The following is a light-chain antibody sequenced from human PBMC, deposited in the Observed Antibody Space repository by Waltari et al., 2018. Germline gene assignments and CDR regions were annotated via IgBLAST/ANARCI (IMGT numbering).Light chain of an antibody. CDR2: GGS. Sequence: DIVMTQTPLSLPITPGEPASISCRSSQSLLYSNGNTYLHWYLQKPGQSPQLLIYGGSNRASGVPDSFSGSGSGTDFTLKISKVEAEDVGFYYCVQAIAFPFTFGPGTKLDIK. J-gene: IGKJ3*01. V-gene: IGKV2-40*01. CDR3: VQAIAFPFT. CDR1: QSLLYSNGNTY.